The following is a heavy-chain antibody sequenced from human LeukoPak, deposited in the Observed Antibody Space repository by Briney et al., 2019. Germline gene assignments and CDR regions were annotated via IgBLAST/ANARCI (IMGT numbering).Heavy chain of an antibody. Sequence: ASVKVSCKASGYTFTSYGISWVRQAPGQGLEWMGWISAYNGNTNYAQKLQGRVTMTTDTSTSTAYMELRSLRSDDTVVYYCARDHCGGDCAQHWGQGTLVTVSS. D-gene: IGHD2-21*01. CDR1: GYTFTSYG. V-gene: IGHV1-18*01. CDR2: ISAYNGNT. CDR3: ARDHCGGDCAQH. J-gene: IGHJ1*01.